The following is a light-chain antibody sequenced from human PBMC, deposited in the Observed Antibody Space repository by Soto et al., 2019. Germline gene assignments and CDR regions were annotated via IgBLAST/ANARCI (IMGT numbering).Light chain of an antibody. CDR1: QSVSSNF. Sequence: EIVLTQSPGTLSLSPGQRATLSCRASQSVSSNFLAWYQEKPGQAPRLLIYGASSRATGIPDRFSGSGSGTGFALTISRLEPEDFAVYCCRQYGRSLGFAFGGGTKVEIK. J-gene: IGKJ4*01. V-gene: IGKV3-20*01. CDR3: RQYGRSLGFA. CDR2: GAS.